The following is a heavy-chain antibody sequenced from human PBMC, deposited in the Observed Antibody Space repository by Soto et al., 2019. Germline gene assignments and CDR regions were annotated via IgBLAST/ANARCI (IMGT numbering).Heavy chain of an antibody. Sequence: PGGSLRLSCSASGFPFSTYTMYWVRQAPGKGLEWVSSITTGSSRNIFYADSVKGRFTISRDNANNILYLEMDNLRVEDTAVYYCARDDEIFGAIPRMDIWGQGTTVTVSS. CDR1: GFPFSTYT. J-gene: IGHJ6*02. V-gene: IGHV3-21*06. CDR2: ITTGSSRNI. CDR3: ARDDEIFGAIPRMDI. D-gene: IGHD3-3*01.